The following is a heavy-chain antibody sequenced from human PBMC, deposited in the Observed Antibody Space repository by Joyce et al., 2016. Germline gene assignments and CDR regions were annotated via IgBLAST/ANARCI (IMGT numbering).Heavy chain of an antibody. D-gene: IGHD4-17*01. CDR3: ARVLTLTTWGQYYYGMDV. Sequence: QVQLVESGGGVLQPGRSLRISCAGSGFAFSYYAMHWVRQAPGKGREWVAVGSSGGSNAYYGESVKGRFTISRDNSKNTLYLQMNSLTVEDTAVYYCARVLTLTTWGQYYYGMDVWGQGTMVTVSS. J-gene: IGHJ6*02. CDR2: GSSGGSNA. CDR1: GFAFSYYA. V-gene: IGHV3-30-3*01.